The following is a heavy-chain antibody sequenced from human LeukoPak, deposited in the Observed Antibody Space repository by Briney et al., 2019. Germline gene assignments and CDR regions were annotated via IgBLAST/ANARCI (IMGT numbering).Heavy chain of an antibody. CDR2: IQYDGNTI. CDR3: ARVSGSSWYNYYYYMDV. D-gene: IGHD6-13*01. Sequence: GGSLRLSCVASGFTYSHNGMHWVRQAPGKGLEWVAFIQYDGNTIFYADSVKGRFTISRDNSKNTLYLQMNSLRTDDTAVYYCARVSGSSWYNYYYYMDVWGKGTTVTISS. CDR1: GFTYSHNG. J-gene: IGHJ6*03. V-gene: IGHV3-30*02.